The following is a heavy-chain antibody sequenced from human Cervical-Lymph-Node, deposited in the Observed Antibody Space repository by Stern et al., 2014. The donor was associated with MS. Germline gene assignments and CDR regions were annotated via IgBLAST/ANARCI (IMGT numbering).Heavy chain of an antibody. D-gene: IGHD6-13*01. V-gene: IGHV3-33*01. J-gene: IGHJ6*02. Sequence: VQLVESGGGVVQPGRSLRLSCAASGFTFSSYGMHWVRQAPGKGLEWVAGIWYDGRNKYYADSVKGRFTISRDNSKNSLYLQMNSLRAEDTAVYYCARSSSPSPYYYYVMDVWGQGTTFTVSS. CDR3: ARSSSPSPYYYYVMDV. CDR2: IWYDGRNK. CDR1: GFTFSSYG.